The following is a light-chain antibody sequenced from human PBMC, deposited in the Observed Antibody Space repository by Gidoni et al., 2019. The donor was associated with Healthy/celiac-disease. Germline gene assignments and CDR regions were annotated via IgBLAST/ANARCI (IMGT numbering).Light chain of an antibody. V-gene: IGLV1-51*01. CDR3: GTWDSSLSAGRV. J-gene: IGLJ3*02. Sequence: QSVFPHPPSVSAAPGHTVTISCSGSSSNIGNNYVSWYQQLPGTAPKLPIYDNNKRPSGIPDRFSGTKSGTSATLGITGLQTGDEADYYCGTWDSSLSAGRVFGGGTKLTVL. CDR1: SSNIGNNY. CDR2: DNN.